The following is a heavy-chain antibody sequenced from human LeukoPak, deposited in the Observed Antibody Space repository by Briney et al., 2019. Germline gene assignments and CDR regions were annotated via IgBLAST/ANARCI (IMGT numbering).Heavy chain of an antibody. D-gene: IGHD3-10*01. CDR2: ISGSGDDA. CDR1: GFTFSSHV. V-gene: IGHV3-23*01. CDR3: ARDRGVGTNAFDM. Sequence: GGSLRLSCAASGFTFSSHVMSWVRQAPGKGPEWVSAISGSGDDANYSDSVKGRFIISRDDSKNTLYLQVNSLRVEDTAVYYCARDRGVGTNAFDMWGQGTMVTVS. J-gene: IGHJ3*02.